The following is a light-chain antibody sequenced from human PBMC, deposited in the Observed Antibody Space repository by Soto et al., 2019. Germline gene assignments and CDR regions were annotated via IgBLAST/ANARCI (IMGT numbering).Light chain of an antibody. Sequence: DIQVGHSPSALFWSLIDNVYLTFRASQTISSWLAWYQQKPGKAPKLLIYKASTLKSGVPSRFSGSGSGTEFTLTISSLQPDDFATYYCQHYNSYSEAFGQGTKVDIK. CDR2: KAS. J-gene: IGKJ1*01. V-gene: IGKV1-5*03. CDR1: QTISSW. CDR3: QHYNSYSEA.